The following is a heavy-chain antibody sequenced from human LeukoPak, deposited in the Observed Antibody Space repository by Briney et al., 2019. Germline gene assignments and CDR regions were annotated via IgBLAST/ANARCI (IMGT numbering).Heavy chain of an antibody. J-gene: IGHJ4*02. CDR2: VDDSGSV. D-gene: IGHD3-10*01. CDR1: GDSMTSYY. Sequence: SETLSLTCIVSGDSMTSYYWTWIRQSPGKGLEWIGHVDDSGSVNLNPSLRSRVTIGVDTSKNHFSLVLKSVTAADTAVYFCARDRSLASGRNYFDYWGRGTLVTV. V-gene: IGHV4-59*01. CDR3: ARDRSLASGRNYFDY.